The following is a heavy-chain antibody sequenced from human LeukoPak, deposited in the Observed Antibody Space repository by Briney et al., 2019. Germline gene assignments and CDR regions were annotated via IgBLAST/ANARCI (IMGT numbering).Heavy chain of an antibody. CDR2: IYTSGST. J-gene: IGHJ5*02. Sequence: SETLSLTCAVYGGSFSGYYWSWIRQPAGKGLEWIGRIYTSGSTNYNPSLKSRVTMSVDTSKNQFSLKLSSVTAADTAVYYCARDSYSSSWYRFDPWGQGTLVTVSS. V-gene: IGHV4-4*07. CDR3: ARDSYSSSWYRFDP. D-gene: IGHD6-13*01. CDR1: GGSFSGYY.